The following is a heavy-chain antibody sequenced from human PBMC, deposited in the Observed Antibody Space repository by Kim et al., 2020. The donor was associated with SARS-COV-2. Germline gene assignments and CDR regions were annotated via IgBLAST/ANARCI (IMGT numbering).Heavy chain of an antibody. J-gene: IGHJ4*02. V-gene: IGHV3-30-3*01. D-gene: IGHD3-3*01. CDR2: ISYDGSNK. CDR3: ARALDFWSGFDY. Sequence: GGSLRLSCAASGFTFSSYAMHWVRQAPGKGLEWVAVISYDGSNKYYADSVKGRFTISRDNSKNTLYLQMNSLRAEDTAVYYCARALDFWSGFDYWGQGTLVTVSS. CDR1: GFTFSSYA.